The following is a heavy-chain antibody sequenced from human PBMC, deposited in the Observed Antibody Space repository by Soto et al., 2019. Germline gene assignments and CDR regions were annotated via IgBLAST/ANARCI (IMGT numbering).Heavy chain of an antibody. D-gene: IGHD3-10*01. CDR1: GFTFSNAW. V-gene: IGHV3-15*01. Sequence: GGSLRLSCAASGFTFSNAWMSWVRQAPGKGLEWVGRIKSKTDGGTTDYAATVKGRFTISRDDSKNKLYLQMNSLKTEDTAVYYCTTDNPLWLGELGAFDIWGQGTMVTVSS. CDR3: TTDNPLWLGELGAFDI. J-gene: IGHJ3*02. CDR2: IKSKTDGGTT.